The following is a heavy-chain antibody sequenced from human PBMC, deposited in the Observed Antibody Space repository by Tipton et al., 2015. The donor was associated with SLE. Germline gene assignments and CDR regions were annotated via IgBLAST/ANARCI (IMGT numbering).Heavy chain of an antibody. CDR3: AKALRLVRFLEWSLDY. CDR1: GFTFSSYA. CDR2: ISGSGGST. J-gene: IGHJ4*02. V-gene: IGHV3-23*01. Sequence: SLRLSCAASGFTFSSYAMSWVRQAPGKGLEWVSAISGSGGSTYYADSVKGRFTISRDNSKNTLYLQMNSLRAEDTAVYYCAKALRLVRFLEWSLDYWGQGTLVTVSS. D-gene: IGHD3-3*01.